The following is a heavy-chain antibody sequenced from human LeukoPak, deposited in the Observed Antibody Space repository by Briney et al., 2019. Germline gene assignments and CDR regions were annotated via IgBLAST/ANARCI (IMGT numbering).Heavy chain of an antibody. D-gene: IGHD5-18*01. CDR1: GGSFSSYY. V-gene: IGHV4-34*01. Sequence: SETLSLTCAVYGGSFSSYYWSWIRQPPGKGLEWIGEINHSGSTNYNPSLKSRVTISVDTSKNQFSLKLSSVTAADTAVYYCARGVDTAMTHFDYWGQGTLVTVSS. J-gene: IGHJ4*02. CDR2: INHSGST. CDR3: ARGVDTAMTHFDY.